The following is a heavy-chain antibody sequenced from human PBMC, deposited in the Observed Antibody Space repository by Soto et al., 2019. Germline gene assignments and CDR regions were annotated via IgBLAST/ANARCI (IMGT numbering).Heavy chain of an antibody. V-gene: IGHV3-30*18. Sequence: GGSLRLSCAASGFTFSSYGMHWVRQATGKGLEWVAVISYDGSNKYYADSVKGRFTISRDNSKNTLYLQMNSLRAEDTAVYYCAKGRSNLYYYDSSGYYPFDYWGQGTLVTVSS. CDR2: ISYDGSNK. J-gene: IGHJ4*02. D-gene: IGHD3-22*01. CDR3: AKGRSNLYYYDSSGYYPFDY. CDR1: GFTFSSYG.